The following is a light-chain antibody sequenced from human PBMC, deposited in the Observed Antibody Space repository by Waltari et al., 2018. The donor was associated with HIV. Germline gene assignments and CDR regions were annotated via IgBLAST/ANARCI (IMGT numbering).Light chain of an antibody. Sequence: DIQMTQSPSSLPASIGDRVTITCQASQDIGNYLSLYQQKPGKAPTLLIFHASNLEAGVPSRFSGGGSGTLFTFTIASLQAEDIASYFCQQYHTLPLTFGGGSRVQIK. V-gene: IGKV1-33*01. CDR1: QDIGNY. CDR2: HAS. CDR3: QQYHTLPLT. J-gene: IGKJ4*01.